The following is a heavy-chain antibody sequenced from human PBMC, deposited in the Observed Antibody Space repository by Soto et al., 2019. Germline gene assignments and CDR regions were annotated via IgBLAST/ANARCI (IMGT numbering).Heavy chain of an antibody. CDR2: IYYSGST. CDR3: ASMGYHYGSGSYPLDY. CDR1: GGSISSGDYY. V-gene: IGHV4-30-4*01. D-gene: IGHD3-10*01. J-gene: IGHJ4*02. Sequence: SETLSLTCSVSGGSISSGDYYWNWIRQPPGKGLEWIGHIYYSGSTNYNPSLKSRVTISVDRSKNQFSLNLRSVTAADTAVYYCASMGYHYGSGSYPLDYWGQGTLVTVSS.